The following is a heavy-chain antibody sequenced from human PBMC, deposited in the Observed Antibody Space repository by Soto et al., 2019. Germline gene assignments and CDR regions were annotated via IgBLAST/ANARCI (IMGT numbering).Heavy chain of an antibody. D-gene: IGHD1-1*01. CDR3: ARDRGATNINDYCYYYYSMDV. CDR1: GGSISSGGYY. Sequence: SETRYLTCTVAGGSISSGGYYWSCIRQHPGKGLEWIGYIYYSGSTYYNPSLKSRVTIAVDTSKYQFSLKLSSVTAADTAVYYCARDRGATNINDYCYYYYSMDVWGQGTTVTVSS. J-gene: IGHJ6*02. V-gene: IGHV4-31*03. CDR2: IYYSGST.